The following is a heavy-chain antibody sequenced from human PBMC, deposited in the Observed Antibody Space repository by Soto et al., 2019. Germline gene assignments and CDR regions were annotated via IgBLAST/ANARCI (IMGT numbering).Heavy chain of an antibody. CDR3: ARGITYYDFWSGYSFTDY. V-gene: IGHV3-11*01. CDR2: ISSSGSTI. Sequence: PGGSLRLSCAASGFTFSDYYMSWIRQAPGKGLEWVSYISSSGSTIYYADSVKGRFTISRDNAKNSLYLQMNSLRAEDTAVYYCARGITYYDFWSGYSFTDYWGQGTLVTISS. CDR1: GFTFSDYY. J-gene: IGHJ4*02. D-gene: IGHD3-3*01.